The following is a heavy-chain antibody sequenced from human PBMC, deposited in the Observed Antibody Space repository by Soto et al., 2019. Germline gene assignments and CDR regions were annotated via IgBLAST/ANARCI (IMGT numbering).Heavy chain of an antibody. CDR3: ARDTSGYNDY. CDR2: SNPNSVGT. V-gene: IGHV1-2*02. Sequence: ASVKVSCKASGYTFTGYYMNWVRQAPGRGRECRGWSNPNSVGTNFAHKFQGRVTLTRDTSISTAYMELSKLRSDDTAVYYCARDTSGYNDYWGQGTLVTVSS. CDR1: GYTFTGYY. D-gene: IGHD3-22*01. J-gene: IGHJ4*02.